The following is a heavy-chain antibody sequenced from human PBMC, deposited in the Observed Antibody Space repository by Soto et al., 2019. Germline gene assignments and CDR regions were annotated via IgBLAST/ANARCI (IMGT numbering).Heavy chain of an antibody. D-gene: IGHD6-19*01. CDR2: ISGSGGST. CDR3: AKDRYTSGRGGFDY. J-gene: IGHJ4*02. Sequence: EVQLLESGGGLVQPGGSLRLSCEVSGFTFSSYAMSWVRQAPGKGLEWVSGISGSGGSTDYADSAKGRFTISRDNSKNTLNLQMHSLRAEDTAVYYCAKDRYTSGRGGFDYWGQGTLVTVSS. V-gene: IGHV3-23*01. CDR1: GFTFSSYA.